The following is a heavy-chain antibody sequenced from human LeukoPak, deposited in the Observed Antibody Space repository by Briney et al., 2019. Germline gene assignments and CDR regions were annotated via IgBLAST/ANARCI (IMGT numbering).Heavy chain of an antibody. CDR2: ISSSSYI. CDR1: GFTFSSYS. D-gene: IGHD2-21*02. Sequence: GGSLRLSCAASGFTFSSYSMNWVRQAPGKGLEWVSSISSSSYIYYADSVKGRFTISRDNAKNSLYLQMNSLRAEDTAVYYCARDPAQGGGDFDAFDIWGQGTMVTVSS. J-gene: IGHJ3*02. CDR3: ARDPAQGGGDFDAFDI. V-gene: IGHV3-21*01.